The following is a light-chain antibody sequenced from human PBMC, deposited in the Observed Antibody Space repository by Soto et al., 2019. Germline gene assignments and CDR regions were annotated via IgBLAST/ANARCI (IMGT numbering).Light chain of an antibody. J-gene: IGLJ2*01. CDR1: SGHSNYA. CDR3: QTWGSGIVV. CDR2: LNSDGSH. Sequence: QLVLTQSPSASASLGASVKLTCTLSSGHSNYAIAWHQQQSEKGPRYLMKLNSDGSHSKGDGIPDRFSGSCSGAERYLTISSLQSEDEADYYCQTWGSGIVVFGGGTKVTVL. V-gene: IGLV4-69*01.